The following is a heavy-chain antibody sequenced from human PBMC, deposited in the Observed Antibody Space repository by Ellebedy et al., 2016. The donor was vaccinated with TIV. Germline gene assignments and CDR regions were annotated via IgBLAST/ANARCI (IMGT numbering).Heavy chain of an antibody. V-gene: IGHV3-64D*06. CDR3: IQTPRYSSHY. J-gene: IGHJ4*02. D-gene: IGHD6-19*01. CDR1: GFTFTNYA. CDR2: VTGNGGAT. Sequence: GGSLRLXCSASGFTFTNYAMHWVRQAAGKGLEYVSAVTGNGGATFYADSVKGRFTISRDNSKNTVDLQMTSLRTEDTAFYYCIQTPRYSSHYWGQGTLVTVSS.